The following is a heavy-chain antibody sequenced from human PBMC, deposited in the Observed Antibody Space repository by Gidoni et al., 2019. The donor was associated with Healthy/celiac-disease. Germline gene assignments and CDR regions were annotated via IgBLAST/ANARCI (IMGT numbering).Heavy chain of an antibody. V-gene: IGHV3-30-3*01. D-gene: IGHD3-3*01. J-gene: IGHJ3*02. CDR3: AILSPYYDFWSGQDALDI. Sequence: QVQLVESGGGVVQPGRSLRLSCAASGFTFSSSAMHWVRQAPGKGLEWVAVISYDGSNKYYADSVKGRFTISRDNSKNTLYLQMNSLRAEDTAVYYCAILSPYYDFWSGQDALDIWGQGTMVTVSS. CDR1: GFTFSSSA. CDR2: ISYDGSNK.